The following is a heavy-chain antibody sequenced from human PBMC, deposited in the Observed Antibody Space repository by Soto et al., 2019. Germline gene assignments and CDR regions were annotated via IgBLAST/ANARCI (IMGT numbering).Heavy chain of an antibody. D-gene: IGHD6-6*01. J-gene: IGHJ4*02. CDR2: FHPEDGET. CDR1: GYTLTELS. V-gene: IGHV1-24*01. CDR3: ATDGRYEYSSSAALLDY. Sequence: ASVKVCCKVSGYTLTELSMHWVRQAPGKGHEWMGGFHPEDGETIYAQKFQGRVTMTEDTSTDTAYMELSSLRSEDTAVYYCATDGRYEYSSSAALLDYWGQGTLVTVSS.